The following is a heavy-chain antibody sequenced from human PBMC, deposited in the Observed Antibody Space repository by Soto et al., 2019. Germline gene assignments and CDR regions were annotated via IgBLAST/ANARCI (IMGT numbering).Heavy chain of an antibody. V-gene: IGHV1-69*13. CDR3: AASIAVAENWFDP. CDR2: IIPIFGTA. CDR1: GCTFSSYA. Sequence: SVKVSCKASGCTFSSYAISWVRQAPGQGLEWMGGIIPIFGTANYAQKFQGRVTITADESTSTAYMELSSLRSEDTAVYYCAASIAVAENWFDPWGQGTLVTVSS. D-gene: IGHD6-19*01. J-gene: IGHJ5*02.